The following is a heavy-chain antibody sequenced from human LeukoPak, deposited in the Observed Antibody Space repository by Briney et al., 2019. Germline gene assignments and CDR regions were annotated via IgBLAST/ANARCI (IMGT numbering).Heavy chain of an antibody. CDR3: ARGAYYYED. V-gene: IGHV3-48*01. Sequence: GGSLRLSCAASGFILSQYGFNWVRQAPGKGLEWVSYISSSSSTIYYADSVKGRFTISRDNAKNSLYLQMNSLRAEDTAVYYCARGAYYYEDWGQGTLVTVSS. CDR2: ISSSSSTI. J-gene: IGHJ4*02. CDR1: GFILSQYG. D-gene: IGHD3-22*01.